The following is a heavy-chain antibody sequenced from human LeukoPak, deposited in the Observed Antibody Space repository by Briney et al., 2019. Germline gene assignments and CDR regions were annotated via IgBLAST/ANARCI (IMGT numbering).Heavy chain of an antibody. CDR1: GYTFTSYY. CDR2: INPSGGST. J-gene: IGHJ4*02. D-gene: IGHD6-19*01. V-gene: IGHV1-46*01. Sequence: ASVKVSCKASGYTFTSYYMHWVRQAPGQGLEWMGIINPSGGSTSYAQKFQGRVTMTRDTSTSTVYMELSSLRSEDTAVYYCAANRWLVPEAGDWGQGTLVTVSS. CDR3: AANRWLVPEAGD.